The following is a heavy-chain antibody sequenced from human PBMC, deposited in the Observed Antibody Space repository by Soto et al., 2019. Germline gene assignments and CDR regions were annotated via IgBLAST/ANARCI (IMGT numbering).Heavy chain of an antibody. CDR2: IYPGDSDT. D-gene: IGHD6-13*01. V-gene: IGHV5-51*01. Sequence: PGESLKISCKGSGYSFTSYWIGWVRQMPGKGLEWMGIIYPGDSDTRYSPSFQGQVTISADKSISTAYLQWSSLKASDTAVYYCTTEKYSSSWYYYYYGMDVWGQGTTVTVSS. CDR1: GYSFTSYW. CDR3: TTEKYSSSWYYYYYGMDV. J-gene: IGHJ6*02.